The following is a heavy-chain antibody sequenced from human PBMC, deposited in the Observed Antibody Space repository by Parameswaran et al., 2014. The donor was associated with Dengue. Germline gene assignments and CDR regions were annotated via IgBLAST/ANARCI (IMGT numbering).Heavy chain of an antibody. V-gene: IGHV4-30-4*01. D-gene: IGHD5-12*01. Sequence: WIRQPPGKGLEWIGYIYYSGSTYYNPSLKSRVTISVDTSKNQFSLKLSSVTAADTAVYYCARAVVATIVDYWGQGTLVTVSS. CDR2: IYYSGST. CDR3: ARAVVATIVDY. J-gene: IGHJ4*02.